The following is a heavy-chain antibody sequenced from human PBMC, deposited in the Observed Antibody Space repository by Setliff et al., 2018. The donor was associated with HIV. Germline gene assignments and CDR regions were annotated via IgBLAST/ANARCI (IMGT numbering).Heavy chain of an antibody. V-gene: IGHV2-5*02. CDR3: SRDRATYFASAPSH. J-gene: IGHJ4*02. D-gene: IGHD2-21*01. Sequence: SGPTLVNPAQTLTLTCTFSGFSLTTSGVGVGWIRQPPGKALEWLAVIYWDDDKRYSPPLRNRLTISRDESKSIAYLQMDSLKTEDTAVYYCSRDRATYFASAPSHWGQGTLVTVSS. CDR1: GFSLTTSGVG. CDR2: IYWDDDK.